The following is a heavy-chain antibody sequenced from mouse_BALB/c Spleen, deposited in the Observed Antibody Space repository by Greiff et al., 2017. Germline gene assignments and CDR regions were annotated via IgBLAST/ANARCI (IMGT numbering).Heavy chain of an antibody. Sequence: LEESGPELVKPGASVKMSCKASGYTFTSYVMHWVKQKPGQGLEWIGYINPYNDGTKYNEKFKGKATLTSDKSSSTAYMELSSLTSEDSAVYYCARPHYYGSSYPYYFDYWGQGTTLTVSS. J-gene: IGHJ2*01. CDR2: INPYNDGT. D-gene: IGHD1-1*01. CDR3: ARPHYYGSSYPYYFDY. V-gene: IGHV1-14*01. CDR1: GYTFTSYV.